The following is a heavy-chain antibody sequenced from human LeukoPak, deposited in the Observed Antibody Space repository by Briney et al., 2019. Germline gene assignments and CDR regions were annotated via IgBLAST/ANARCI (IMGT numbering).Heavy chain of an antibody. J-gene: IGHJ4*02. CDR1: GFNFYNYN. V-gene: IGHV3-21*01. CDR2: ITSNSGYI. D-gene: IGHD2-2*01. Sequence: GGSLRLSCAASGFNFYNYNMNWVRQAPGKGLEWVLAITSNSGYIYYADSVKGRFTISRDNAKNSLFLQMNSLRAEDTAVYYCARTLLPAASDYWGQGTLVTVSS. CDR3: ARTLLPAASDY.